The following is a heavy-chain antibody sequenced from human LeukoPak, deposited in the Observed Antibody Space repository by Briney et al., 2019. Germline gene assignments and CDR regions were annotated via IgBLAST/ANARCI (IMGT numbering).Heavy chain of an antibody. V-gene: IGHV1-2*02. J-gene: IGHJ5*02. D-gene: IGHD3-10*01. Sequence: GASVKVSCKASGYTFTGYYMHWVRQAPGQGLEWMGWINPNSGGTNYAQKFQGRVTMTRDTSISTAYMELSRLRSDDTAVYYCARGRMVRGVIIPSHLPKNWFDPWGQGTLVTVSS. CDR3: ARGRMVRGVIIPSHLPKNWFDP. CDR2: INPNSGGT. CDR1: GYTFTGYY.